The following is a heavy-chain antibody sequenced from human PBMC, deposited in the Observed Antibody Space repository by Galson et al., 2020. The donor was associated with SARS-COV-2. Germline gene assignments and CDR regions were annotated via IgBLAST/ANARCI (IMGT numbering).Heavy chain of an antibody. CDR1: GGSISSGGYS. D-gene: IGHD3-22*01. J-gene: IGHJ5*02. Sequence: SETLSLTCAVSGGSISSGGYSWSWIRQPPGKGLEWIGYIYYSGSTYYNPSLKSRVTISVDTSKNQFSLKLSSVTAADTAVYYCARFGATGLYYYDSSGPGDWFDPWGQGTLVTVSS. CDR3: ARFGATGLYYYDSSGPGDWFDP. V-gene: IGHV4-30-4*07. CDR2: IYYSGST.